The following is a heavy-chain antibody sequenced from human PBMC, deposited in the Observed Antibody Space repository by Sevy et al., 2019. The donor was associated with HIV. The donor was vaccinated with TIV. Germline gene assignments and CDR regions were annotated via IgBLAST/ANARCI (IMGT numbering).Heavy chain of an antibody. CDR3: AGGRYDSSGSFDALDI. D-gene: IGHD3-22*01. V-gene: IGHV3-23*01. CDR2: IYGSGGVT. Sequence: GESLKISCKPSGFTFTSYAMNWVRQAPGKGLEWISTIYGSGGVTYYADSVKGRFTISRDKSKNTLYLQMSSLRTEDTALYYCAGGRYDSSGSFDALDIWGQGTMVTVSS. CDR1: GFTFTSYA. J-gene: IGHJ3*02.